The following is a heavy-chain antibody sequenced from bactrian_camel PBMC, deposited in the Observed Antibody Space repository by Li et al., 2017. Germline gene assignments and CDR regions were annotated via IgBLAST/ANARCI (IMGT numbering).Heavy chain of an antibody. J-gene: IGHJ6*01. CDR1: EYTYDTYC. CDR3: AARTGHRLSCHLGADFGY. D-gene: IGHD3*01. V-gene: IGHV3S6*01. CDR2: IDSDGTAT. Sequence: HVQLVESGGGTVQTGGSLRLSCTITEYTYDTYCISWLRQSPEKEREAFNSRAVAAIDSDGTATYSESVKGRFTISKDILKNTVSLQMDSLKPEDTATYYCAARTGHRLSCHLGADFGYWGQGTQVT.